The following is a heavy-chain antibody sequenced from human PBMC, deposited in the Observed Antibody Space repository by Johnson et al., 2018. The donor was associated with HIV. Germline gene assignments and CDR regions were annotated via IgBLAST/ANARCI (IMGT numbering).Heavy chain of an antibody. J-gene: IGHJ3*02. CDR3: ASADVFDI. V-gene: IGHV3-33*03. Sequence: QVQLVESGGGVVQPGRSLRLSCAASGFTFSTYGMHWVRQAPGKGLEWVAVIWYDGSNKYYADSVKGRFTISRDNDKNSLYLQMNSLRVEDTAVYYCASADVFDIWGQGTVVTVSS. CDR1: GFTFSTYG. CDR2: IWYDGSNK.